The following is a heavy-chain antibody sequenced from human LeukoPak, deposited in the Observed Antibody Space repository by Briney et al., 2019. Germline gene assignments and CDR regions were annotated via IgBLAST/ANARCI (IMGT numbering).Heavy chain of an antibody. CDR3: ARDARAGRSTVGATPPG. D-gene: IGHD1-26*01. V-gene: IGHV3-21*01. CDR2: ISSGTTYI. CDR1: GFTFSSYS. Sequence: GGSLRLSCEASGFTFSSYSMSWVRQAPGKGLEWVSSISSGTTYIYYADSVKGRFTISRDNAKNSLYLQMNSLRAEDTAVYYCARDARAGRSTVGATPPGWGQGTLVTVSS. J-gene: IGHJ4*02.